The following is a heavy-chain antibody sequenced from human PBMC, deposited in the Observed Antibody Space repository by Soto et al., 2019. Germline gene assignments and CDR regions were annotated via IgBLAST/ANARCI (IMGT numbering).Heavy chain of an antibody. J-gene: IGHJ6*02. CDR1: GYIFVNYG. CDR3: VMVDNYVTPTPQDV. V-gene: IGHV1-18*01. CDR2: ISPYTRNT. Sequence: QVQLVQSGDEVKKPGASVKVSCKASGYIFVNYGIAWVRQAPGQRLEWMGWISPYTRNTHSATKVQGRLTMTTDTSTSTAYMDLGSLTSDDTAVYYCVMVDNYVTPTPQDVWGQGTTVTVSS. D-gene: IGHD3-16*01.